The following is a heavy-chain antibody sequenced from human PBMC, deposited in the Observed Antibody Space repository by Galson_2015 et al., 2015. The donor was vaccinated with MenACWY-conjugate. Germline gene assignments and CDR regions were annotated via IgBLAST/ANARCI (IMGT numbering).Heavy chain of an antibody. Sequence: SVKVSCKASEDTFTNYAIHWGRQAPGQGLEWMGRIVAGNGNSKFSEGFQGRLTTTRDTSARAVYLELGSLRSEDTAVYYCAGIFYASNGYYKYRGQGTLVTVSS. V-gene: IGHV1-3*01. CDR3: AGIFYASNGYYKY. CDR1: EDTFTNYA. D-gene: IGHD3-22*01. CDR2: IVAGNGNS. J-gene: IGHJ1*01.